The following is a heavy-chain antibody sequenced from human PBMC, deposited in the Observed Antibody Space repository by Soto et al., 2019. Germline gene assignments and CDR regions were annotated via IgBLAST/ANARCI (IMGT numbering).Heavy chain of an antibody. Sequence: GGSLRLSCAASGFTFSSYAMSWVRQAPGKGLEWVSAISGSGGSTYYADSVKGRFTISRDNSKNTLYLQMNSLRAEDTAVYYCAKARYYDILTGYHRFDYWGQGTLVTVSS. J-gene: IGHJ4*02. D-gene: IGHD3-9*01. V-gene: IGHV3-23*01. CDR2: ISGSGGST. CDR1: GFTFSSYA. CDR3: AKARYYDILTGYHRFDY.